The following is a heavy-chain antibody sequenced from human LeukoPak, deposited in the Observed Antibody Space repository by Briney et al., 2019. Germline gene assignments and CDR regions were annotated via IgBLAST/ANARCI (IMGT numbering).Heavy chain of an antibody. CDR3: AKVKRGEYDFWSGYYEIYYYYGMDV. V-gene: IGHV3-30-3*01. D-gene: IGHD3-3*01. J-gene: IGHJ6*02. CDR1: GFTFSSYA. Sequence: GGSLRLSCAASGFTFSSYAMHWIRQAPGKGLEWVAVISYDGSNKYYADSVKGWFTISRDNSKNTLYLQMNSLRAEDTAVYYCAKVKRGEYDFWSGYYEIYYYYGMDVWGQGTTVTVSS. CDR2: ISYDGSNK.